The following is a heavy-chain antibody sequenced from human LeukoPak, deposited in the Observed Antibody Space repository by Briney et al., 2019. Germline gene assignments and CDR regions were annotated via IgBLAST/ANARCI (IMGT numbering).Heavy chain of an antibody. J-gene: IGHJ5*02. CDR1: GYTFTGYY. D-gene: IGHD3-9*01. Sequence: ASVTVSCTASGYTFTGYYMHWVRQAPGQGLEWMGRINPNSGGTNYAQKFQGRVTMTRDTSISTAYMELSRLRSDDTAVYYCAREGGLRYFDTANWFDPWGQGTLVTVSS. CDR2: INPNSGGT. CDR3: AREGGLRYFDTANWFDP. V-gene: IGHV1-2*06.